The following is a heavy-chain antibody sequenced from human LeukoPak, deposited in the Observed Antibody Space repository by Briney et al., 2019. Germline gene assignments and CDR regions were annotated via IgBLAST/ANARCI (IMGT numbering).Heavy chain of an antibody. D-gene: IGHD3-22*01. CDR1: GGSISSGGYY. Sequence: SQTLSLTCTVSGGSISSGGYYWSWIRQHPGKGLEWIGYIYYSGSTYYNPSLKSRVTISVDTSKNQFSLKLSSVTAADTAVYYCARMYYYDSSGYYDWGQGTLVTVSS. CDR2: IYYSGST. CDR3: ARMYYYDSSGYYD. V-gene: IGHV4-31*03. J-gene: IGHJ4*02.